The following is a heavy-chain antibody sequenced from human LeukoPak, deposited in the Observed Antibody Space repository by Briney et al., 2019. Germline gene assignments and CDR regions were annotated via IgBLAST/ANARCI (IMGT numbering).Heavy chain of an antibody. CDR2: ISSSSSYI. J-gene: IGHJ4*02. D-gene: IGHD6-13*01. V-gene: IGHV3-21*01. CDR3: ARGNIAAADYYFDY. CDR1: GFTFSSYS. Sequence: GGSLRLSCAASGFTFSSYSMNWVRQAPGKGLEWVSSISSSSSYIYYADSVKGRFTISRDNAKNSLYLQMNSLRAEDTAVYYCARGNIAAADYYFDYWGQGTLVTVSS.